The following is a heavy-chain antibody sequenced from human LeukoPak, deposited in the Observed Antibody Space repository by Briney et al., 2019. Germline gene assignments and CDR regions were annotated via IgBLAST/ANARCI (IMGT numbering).Heavy chain of an antibody. V-gene: IGHV3-30-3*01. CDR3: ARAPSSFESSPDYYYYGMDV. J-gene: IGHJ6*02. Sequence: PGRSLRLSCAASGFTFSSYAMHWVRQAPGTGLEWVAVISYDGSNKYYADSVKARFTISRDNSKNTLYLQMNSLRAEDTAVYYCARAPSSFESSPDYYYYGMDVWGQGTSVTVSS. CDR2: ISYDGSNK. CDR1: GFTFSSYA. D-gene: IGHD1-26*01.